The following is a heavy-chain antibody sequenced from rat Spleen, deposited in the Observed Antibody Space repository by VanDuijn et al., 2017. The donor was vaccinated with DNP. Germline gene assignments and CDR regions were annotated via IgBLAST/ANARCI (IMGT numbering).Heavy chain of an antibody. CDR2: ISYEGSST. D-gene: IGHD1-11*01. CDR3: ATDIGDYGGY. CDR1: GFIFSNYW. J-gene: IGHJ2*01. V-gene: IGHV5-22*01. Sequence: EVQLVESGGGLVQPGRSLKLSCVASGFIFSNYWMTWVRQAPKKGLEWVASISYEGSSTYYGDSVKGRFTISRDNAKSTLYLQMNSLRSEDTATYYGATDIGDYGGYWGQGVMVTVSS.